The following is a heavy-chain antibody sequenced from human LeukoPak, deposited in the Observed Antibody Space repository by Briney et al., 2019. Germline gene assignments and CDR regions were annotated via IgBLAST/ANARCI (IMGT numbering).Heavy chain of an antibody. V-gene: IGHV3-30*02. J-gene: IGHJ4*02. Sequence: PGGSLRLSCAASGFTFSSYGMHWVRQAPGKGLEWVAFIRYDGSNKYYADSVKGRFTISRDNSKNTLYLQMNSLRAEDTAVYYCAKDGEIEVWGVIDYWGQGTLVTVSS. CDR1: GFTFSSYG. CDR3: AKDGEIEVWGVIDY. CDR2: IRYDGSNK. D-gene: IGHD3-10*01.